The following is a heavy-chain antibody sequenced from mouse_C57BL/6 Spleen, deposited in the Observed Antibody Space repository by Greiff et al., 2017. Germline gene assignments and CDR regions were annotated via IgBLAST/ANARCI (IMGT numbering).Heavy chain of an antibody. D-gene: IGHD3-3*01. CDR3: AREGDGAMDY. J-gene: IGHJ4*01. V-gene: IGHV1-64*01. CDR2: IHPNSGST. Sequence: QVQLQQPGAELVKPGASAKLCCKASGYTFTSYWMHWVKQRPGQGLEWIGMIHPNSGSTNYNEKFKSKATLTVDKSSSTAYMQLSSLTSEDSAVYYCAREGDGAMDYWGQGTSVTVSS. CDR1: GYTFTSYW.